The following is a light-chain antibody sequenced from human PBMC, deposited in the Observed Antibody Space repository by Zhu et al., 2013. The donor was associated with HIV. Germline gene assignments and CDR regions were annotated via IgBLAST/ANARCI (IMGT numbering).Light chain of an antibody. J-gene: IGLJ3*02. CDR1: SSNIGRDA. Sequence: QSVLTQPPSASGAPGQRVTISCSGASSNIGRDAVNWYQQFPGTAPKLLIYANSQRPSGVSDRFSGSKSGTSASLTISGLRSEDEADYYCAAWDDNLSGWVLGGGTKLTVL. CDR2: ANS. V-gene: IGLV1-47*02. CDR3: AAWDDNLSGWV.